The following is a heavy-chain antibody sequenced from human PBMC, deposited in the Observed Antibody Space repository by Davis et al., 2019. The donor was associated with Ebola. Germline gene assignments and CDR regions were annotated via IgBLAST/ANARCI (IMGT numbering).Heavy chain of an antibody. Sequence: GESLKISCAASGFSFSSFYMTWVRQAPGKGLEWLARISRDGNDKYYVDFVKGRITISRDNAKNSLFLQMNSLRAEDTAVYYCARGSRNMEVWGQGTTVTVSS. J-gene: IGHJ6*02. V-gene: IGHV3-7*03. CDR1: GFSFSSFY. CDR3: ARGSRNMEV. CDR2: ISRDGNDK.